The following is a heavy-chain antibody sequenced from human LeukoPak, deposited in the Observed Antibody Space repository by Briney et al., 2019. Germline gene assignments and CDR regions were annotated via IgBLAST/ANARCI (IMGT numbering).Heavy chain of an antibody. J-gene: IGHJ4*02. CDR1: RFSFSGFS. V-gene: IGHV3-21*01. D-gene: IGHD6-6*01. CDR2: ISSSGSPK. CDR3: AREGEQLAVDY. Sequence: PGGSLRLSCAASRFSFSGFSTDSGPQAPGKGLEWVASISSSGSPKYYADSVRGRFTFSRDNARNSLYLQMNSLRAEDTAVYYCAREGEQLAVDYWGQGTLVTVSS.